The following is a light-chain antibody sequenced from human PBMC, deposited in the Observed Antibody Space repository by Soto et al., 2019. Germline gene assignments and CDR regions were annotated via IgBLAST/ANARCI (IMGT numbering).Light chain of an antibody. J-gene: IGKJ4*01. CDR3: QQSYSNPLT. Sequence: DIQMTQSPSSLSASVGDRVTITCRASQSISSYLIWYQHKTGEAPKLLIYGASSLYSGVPSRFSGSGSGTEFTLTINSLQPEYFATYYCQQSYSNPLTFGGGTNVEIK. CDR2: GAS. V-gene: IGKV1-39*01. CDR1: QSISSY.